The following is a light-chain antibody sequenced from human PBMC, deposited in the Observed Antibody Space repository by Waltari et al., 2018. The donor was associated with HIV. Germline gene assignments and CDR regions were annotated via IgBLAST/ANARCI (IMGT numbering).Light chain of an antibody. CDR2: SND. V-gene: IGLV1-44*01. CDR3: AAWDDSLNGM. CDR1: SSNIGSNI. J-gene: IGLJ3*02. Sequence: QSVLTQPPSVSGPPGQNVTIPSSGSSSNIGSNIVNWYQQLPGAPPKLRIYSNDQRPSGVPGRLSGSKSGTSASLAISGLQSADEADYYCAAWDDSLNGMFGGGTRLTVL.